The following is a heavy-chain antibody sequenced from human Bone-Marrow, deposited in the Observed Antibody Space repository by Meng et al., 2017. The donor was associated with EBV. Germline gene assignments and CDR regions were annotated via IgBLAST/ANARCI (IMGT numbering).Heavy chain of an antibody. Sequence: VQRGQSGAEVKKPGASVKVSCKASGYPFTGYYMHWVRQAPGQGLEWMGRINPNSGGTNYAQKFQGRVTMTRDTSISTAYMELSRLRSDDTAVYYCARDLVRGVYNWFDPWGQGTLVTVSS. V-gene: IGHV1-2*06. CDR3: ARDLVRGVYNWFDP. CDR1: GYPFTGYY. CDR2: INPNSGGT. J-gene: IGHJ5*02. D-gene: IGHD3-10*01.